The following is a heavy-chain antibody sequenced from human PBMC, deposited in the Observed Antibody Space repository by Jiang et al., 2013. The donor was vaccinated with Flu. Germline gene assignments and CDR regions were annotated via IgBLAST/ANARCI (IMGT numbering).Heavy chain of an antibody. Sequence: GLVKPSETLSLTCTVSGGSVSSGSYYWSWIRQPPGKGLEWIGYIYYSGSTNYNPSLKSRVTISVDTSKNQFSLKLSSVTAADTAVYYCARDAHYGDIDYWGQGTLVTVSS. CDR1: GGSVSSGSYY. CDR3: ARDAHYGDIDY. V-gene: IGHV4-61*01. D-gene: IGHD4-17*01. CDR2: IYYSGST. J-gene: IGHJ4*02.